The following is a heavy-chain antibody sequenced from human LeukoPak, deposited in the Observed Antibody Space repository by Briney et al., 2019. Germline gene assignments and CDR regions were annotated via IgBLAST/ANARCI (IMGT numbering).Heavy chain of an antibody. CDR1: GYPFPASG. Sequence: ASVKVSCKPCGYPFPASGLTWIRQAPGQGLDWMDWVNPYNGDTAYAQSLQGRVTMTTATSTNTAYMELRSLRSDDTAVYYCTRGGVNNNLLDFWGQGTVVTVSS. CDR3: TRGGVNNNLLDF. V-gene: IGHV1-18*01. D-gene: IGHD3-10*01. CDR2: VNPYNGDT. J-gene: IGHJ4*02.